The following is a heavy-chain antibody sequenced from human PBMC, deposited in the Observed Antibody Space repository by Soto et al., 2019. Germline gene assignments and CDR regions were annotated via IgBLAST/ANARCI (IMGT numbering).Heavy chain of an antibody. V-gene: IGHV4-39*01. D-gene: IGHD2-2*01. CDR1: GGSISSSSYY. CDR3: AREQLGYCSSTSCYVLSPYYYYMDV. Sequence: SETLSLTCTVSGGSISSSSYYWGWIRQPPGKGLEWIGSIYYSGSTYYNPSLKSRVTISVDTSKNQFSLKLSSVTAADTAVYYCAREQLGYCSSTSCYVLSPYYYYMDVWGKGTTVTVSS. J-gene: IGHJ6*03. CDR2: IYYSGST.